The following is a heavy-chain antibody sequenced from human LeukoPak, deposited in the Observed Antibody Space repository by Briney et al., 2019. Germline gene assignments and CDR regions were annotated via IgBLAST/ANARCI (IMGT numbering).Heavy chain of an antibody. Sequence: WGSLRLSCAASGFTFSSYSMNWVRQDPGKGLEWVSYISSSSLTIYYADSVKGRFTISRDHAKNSLYLQMNSLRAEDTAVYYCARVSWLSHNFDYWGQGTLVTVSS. D-gene: IGHD3-22*01. V-gene: IGHV3-48*01. CDR2: ISSSSLTI. CDR1: GFTFSSYS. CDR3: ARVSWLSHNFDY. J-gene: IGHJ4*02.